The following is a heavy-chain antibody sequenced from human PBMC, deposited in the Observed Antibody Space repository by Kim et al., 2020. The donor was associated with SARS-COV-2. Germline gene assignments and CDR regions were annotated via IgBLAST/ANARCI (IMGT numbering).Heavy chain of an antibody. D-gene: IGHD6-6*01. V-gene: IGHV4-31*03. J-gene: IGHJ6*02. CDR1: GGSISSGGYY. CDR3: VYSSSSLYYYGMDV. Sequence: SETLSLTCTVSGGSISSGGYYWSWIRQHPGKGLEWIGYIYYSGSTYYNPSLKSRVTISVDTSKNQFSLKLSSVTAADTAVYYCVYSSSSLYYYGMDVWGQGTTVTVSS. CDR2: IYYSGST.